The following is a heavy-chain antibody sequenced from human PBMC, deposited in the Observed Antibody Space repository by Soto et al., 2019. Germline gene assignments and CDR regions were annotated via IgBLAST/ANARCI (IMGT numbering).Heavy chain of an antibody. J-gene: IGHJ4*02. CDR2: ISAYNGNT. V-gene: IGHV1-18*01. CDR3: ARDNPPLGY. Sequence: QVQRVQSGAEVKKPVASVKVSCKASGYTFTSYGSSWVRQAPGQGLEWMGWISAYNGNTNYAQKLQGRVTMTTDTSKSTDYMELRSMRSDDTAVYYCARDNPPLGYWGQGTLVTVSS. CDR1: GYTFTSYG.